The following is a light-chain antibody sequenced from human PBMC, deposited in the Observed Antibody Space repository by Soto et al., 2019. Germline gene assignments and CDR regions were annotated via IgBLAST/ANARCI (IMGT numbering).Light chain of an antibody. J-gene: IGKJ1*01. CDR3: QQYDNWPWT. CDR1: QSISDT. CDR2: GAY. Sequence: EIVLTQSPATLSVSPGGRATLSCRASQSISDTLAWYQQKPGQAPRLLIHGAYTRAPGFPARFSGSGSGTDFTLTIRSLQSEDFAVYYCQQYDNWPWTFGQGTKVDIK. V-gene: IGKV3-15*01.